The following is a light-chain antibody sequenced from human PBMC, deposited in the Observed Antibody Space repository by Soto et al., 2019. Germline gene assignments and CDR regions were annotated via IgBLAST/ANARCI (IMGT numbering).Light chain of an antibody. CDR3: SSYTNSDTRV. V-gene: IGLV2-14*01. CDR1: SSDVGGYNY. Sequence: QSVLTQPASVSGSPGQSITISCTGTSSDVGGYNYVSWYQQHPGKAPKLMIYDVSNRPSGVSNRFSGSKSDNTASLTISGLQAEDEADYYCSSYTNSDTRVFGTGTKVPVL. J-gene: IGLJ1*01. CDR2: DVS.